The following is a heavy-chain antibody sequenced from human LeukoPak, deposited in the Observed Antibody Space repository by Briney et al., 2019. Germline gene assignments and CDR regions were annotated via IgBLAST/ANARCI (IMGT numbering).Heavy chain of an antibody. D-gene: IGHD2-15*01. J-gene: IGHJ3*02. CDR2: ISGSGSKT. Sequence: PGGSLRLSCAASGFIFSSYGMSWVRQTPGKGLEWVSAISGSGSKTYYGDSVKGRFTISRDNSKNTLYLHMNSLRVEDTAVYYCAKRLGSNDNAFDIWGQGTTVTVSS. CDR1: GFIFSSYG. CDR3: AKRLGSNDNAFDI. V-gene: IGHV3-23*01.